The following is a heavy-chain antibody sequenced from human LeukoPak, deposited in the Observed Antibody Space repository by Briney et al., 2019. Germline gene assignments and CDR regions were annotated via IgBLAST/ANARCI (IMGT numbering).Heavy chain of an antibody. CDR2: IYYSGST. V-gene: IGHV4-39*01. CDR3: ASPHYYDGISY. CDR1: GGSISSSSYY. J-gene: IGHJ4*02. D-gene: IGHD3-22*01. Sequence: SETLSLTCTVSGGSISSSSYYWGWIRQPPGKGLEWIGSIYYSGSTYYNPSLKSRVTISVDTSKNQFSLKLSSVTAADTAVYYCASPHYYDGISYWGQGTLVTVSS.